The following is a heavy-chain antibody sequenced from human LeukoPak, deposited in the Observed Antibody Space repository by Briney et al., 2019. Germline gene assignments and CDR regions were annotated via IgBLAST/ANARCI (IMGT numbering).Heavy chain of an antibody. CDR1: GFTFSSHA. CDR2: INDDGGHT. V-gene: IGHV3-64D*08. CDR3: LKGGWATIGPPKD. D-gene: IGHD5-24*01. J-gene: IGHJ4*02. Sequence: GGSLRLSCSAAGFTFSSHAMHWVRQAPGKGLEYVSTINDDGGHTYYADSVKHIFTISRDNSKNAVYLQINNLSPDDSAVYNCLKGGWATIGPPKDWGQGTLVSVSS.